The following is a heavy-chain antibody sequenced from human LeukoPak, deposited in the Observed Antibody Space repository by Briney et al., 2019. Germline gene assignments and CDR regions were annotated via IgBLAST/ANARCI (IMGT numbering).Heavy chain of an antibody. D-gene: IGHD3-10*02. Sequence: PGGSLRLSCAASGFTFSSFDMNWVRQAPGKGLEWLPYISNSGSTMYYADSVKGRFTISRDNAKNSLYLQMNSLRAEDTAVYYCAELGITMIGGVWGKGTTVTISS. CDR3: AELGITMIGGV. V-gene: IGHV3-48*03. CDR1: GFTFSSFD. J-gene: IGHJ6*04. CDR2: ISNSGSTM.